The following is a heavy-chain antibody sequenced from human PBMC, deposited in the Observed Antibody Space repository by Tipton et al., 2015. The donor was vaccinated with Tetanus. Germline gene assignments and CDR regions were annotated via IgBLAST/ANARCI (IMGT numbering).Heavy chain of an antibody. J-gene: IGHJ5*02. CDR2: ITGSGGST. Sequence: SLRLSCAASGFTFSTSAMSWVRQAPGKGLEWVSVITGSGGSTFYADSVRGRFTISRDISKSTLYLQMNSLRAEDTAVYYCAKLTNRWGQGTPVTVSS. D-gene: IGHD2-2*01. CDR1: GFTFSTSA. V-gene: IGHV3-23*01. CDR3: AKLTNR.